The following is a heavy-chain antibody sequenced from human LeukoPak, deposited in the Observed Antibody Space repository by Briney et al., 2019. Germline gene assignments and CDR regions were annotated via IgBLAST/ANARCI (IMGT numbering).Heavy chain of an antibody. CDR2: IRYDGSKK. V-gene: IGHV3-30*02. Sequence: PGGSLRLSCAASGFTFSSYGMHWVRQVPGKGLGWVAFIRYDGSKKYYADYVKGRFAISRDNSKSTLYLQMNSLRAEDTAVYYCAKDSDRTLDYWGQGTLVTVSS. J-gene: IGHJ4*02. CDR3: AKDSDRTLDY. D-gene: IGHD1-26*01. CDR1: GFTFSSYG.